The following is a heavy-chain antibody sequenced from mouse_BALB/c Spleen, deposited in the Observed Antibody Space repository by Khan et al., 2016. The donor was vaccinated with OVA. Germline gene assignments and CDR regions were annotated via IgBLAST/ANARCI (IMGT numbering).Heavy chain of an antibody. CDR3: ARGASYWYFDV. Sequence: QIQLVQSGPELKKPGETVKISCKASGYTFTNYGMNWVKQAPGKGLKWMGWINTYTGEPTDTDDFKGRFAFSLETSASTAYLQINKLKSEDMATYFCARGASYWYFDVWGAGTTVTVSS. CDR2: INTYTGEP. CDR1: GYTFTNYG. V-gene: IGHV9-1*02. J-gene: IGHJ1*01.